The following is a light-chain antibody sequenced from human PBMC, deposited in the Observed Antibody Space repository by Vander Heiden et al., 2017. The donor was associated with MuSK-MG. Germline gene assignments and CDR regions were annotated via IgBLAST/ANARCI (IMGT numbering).Light chain of an antibody. J-gene: IGLJ2*01. CDR1: SSDVGGYNY. V-gene: IGLV2-11*01. CDR2: DVN. Sequence: QSALTQPRPVSGSPGPSVTISCTGTSSDVGGYNYVSWYQQHPGKAPKLMIYDVNKRPSGVPDRFSGSKSGNTASLTISGFQAEDEADYYCCSYAGSYTPFGGGTKLTVL. CDR3: CSYAGSYTP.